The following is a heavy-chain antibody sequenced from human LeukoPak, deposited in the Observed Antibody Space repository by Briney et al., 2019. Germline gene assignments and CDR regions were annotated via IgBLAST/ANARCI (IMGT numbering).Heavy chain of an antibody. J-gene: IGHJ5*02. CDR3: ARTAGGSSWASGWFDP. D-gene: IGHD6-13*01. CDR1: GYSITSYW. V-gene: IGHV5-51*01. CDR2: IYPGDSDT. Sequence: GESLKISWKGSGYSITSYWIGWVRQMPGKGLEWMGIIYPGDSDTRYSPSFQGQVTISADKSISTAYLQWSSLKASDTAMYYCARTAGGSSWASGWFDPWGQGTLVTVSS.